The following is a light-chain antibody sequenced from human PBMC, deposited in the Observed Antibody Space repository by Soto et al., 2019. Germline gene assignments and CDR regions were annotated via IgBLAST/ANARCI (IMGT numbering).Light chain of an antibody. CDR1: QRVRST. V-gene: IGKV3-15*01. CDR3: QQYNTWPRT. Sequence: ETVMTQSPATLSVSPGERATLSCRASQRVRSTLAWYQQKPGQAPRLLIYDASTRATGIPARFSGSGSGTEFTLTISSLQSEDFAVYFCQQYNTWPRTFGQGTKVDIK. J-gene: IGKJ1*01. CDR2: DAS.